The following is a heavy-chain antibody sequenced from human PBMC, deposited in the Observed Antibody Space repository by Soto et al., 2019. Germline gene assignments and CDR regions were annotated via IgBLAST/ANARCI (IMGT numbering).Heavy chain of an antibody. D-gene: IGHD2-8*02. Sequence: QVQLVESGGGVVQPGRSLRLSCAVSGFTVSTYGMHWVRQAPGKGLEWVAVISRDGGTKYYADSVKGRFTISRDTSRTTLFLEMNSLRGDDMAVYYCTGEVAWGYWGQGTLVTVSS. CDR3: TGEVAWGY. J-gene: IGHJ4*02. V-gene: IGHV3-30*03. CDR1: GFTVSTYG. CDR2: ISRDGGTK.